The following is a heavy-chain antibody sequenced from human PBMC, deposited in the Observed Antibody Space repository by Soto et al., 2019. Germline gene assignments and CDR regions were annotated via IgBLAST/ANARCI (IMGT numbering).Heavy chain of an antibody. J-gene: IGHJ3*02. V-gene: IGHV1-69*06. CDR2: IIPIFGTA. CDR1: GGTFSSYA. D-gene: IGHD3-22*01. CDR3: ARPETYYYDSSGYYPHAFDI. Sequence: QVQLVQSGAEVKKPGSSVKVSCKASGGTFSSYAISWVRQAPGQGLEWMVGIIPIFGTANYAQKFQGRVTITADKSTSTAYMELSSLRSEDTAVYYCARPETYYYDSSGYYPHAFDIWGQGTMVTVSS.